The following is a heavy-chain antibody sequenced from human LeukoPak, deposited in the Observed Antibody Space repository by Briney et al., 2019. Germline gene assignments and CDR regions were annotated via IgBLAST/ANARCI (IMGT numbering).Heavy chain of an antibody. D-gene: IGHD2-21*02. CDR2: IYYSGST. Sequence: PETLSLTCTVSGGSISSSSYYWGWIRQPPGKGLEWIGSIYYSGSTYYNPSLKSRVTISVDTSKNQFSLKLSSVTAADTAVYYCARDSLQTASYYMDVWGKGTTVTVSS. CDR1: GGSISSSSYY. V-gene: IGHV4-39*07. CDR3: ARDSLQTASYYMDV. J-gene: IGHJ6*03.